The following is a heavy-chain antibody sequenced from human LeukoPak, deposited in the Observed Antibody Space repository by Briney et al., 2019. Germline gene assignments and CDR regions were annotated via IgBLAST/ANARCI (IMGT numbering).Heavy chain of an antibody. D-gene: IGHD1-26*01. CDR3: ARGPPYAGGYYVGDY. J-gene: IGHJ4*02. CDR1: GFTFSSYA. CDR2: ISGSGGST. V-gene: IGHV3-23*01. Sequence: GGSLRLSCAASGFTFSSYAMSWVRQALGKGLEWDSAISGSGGSTYYADSVKGRFTISRDNSKNTLYLQMNSLRAEDTAVYYCARGPPYAGGYYVGDYWGQGILVTVSS.